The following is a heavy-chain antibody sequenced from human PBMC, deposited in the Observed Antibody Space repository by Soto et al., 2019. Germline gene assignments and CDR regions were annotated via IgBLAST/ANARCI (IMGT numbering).Heavy chain of an antibody. D-gene: IGHD6-19*01. Sequence: EVQLVESGGGLVQPGRSLRLSCTVSGFTFGDYLMSWFRQAPGKGLEWVGFTRSKAYGGTTEYAASVKDRFTISRDDSKSIAYLQMNSLKTEDTAVYYCTRGWAVPGRRGFDPWGQGTLVTVSS. J-gene: IGHJ5*02. CDR2: TRSKAYGGTT. CDR1: GFTFGDYL. V-gene: IGHV3-49*03. CDR3: TRGWAVPGRRGFDP.